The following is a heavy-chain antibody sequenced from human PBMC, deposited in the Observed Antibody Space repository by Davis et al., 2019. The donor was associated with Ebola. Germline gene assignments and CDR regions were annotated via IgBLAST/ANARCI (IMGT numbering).Heavy chain of an antibody. Sequence: PGGSLRLSCAASGFTFSSYWMHWVRQAPGKGLVWVSRINSDGSSTSYADSVKGRFTISRGNAKNTLYLQMNSLRAEDTAVYYCARELTGDPILDYWGQGTLVTVSS. J-gene: IGHJ4*02. CDR2: INSDGSST. V-gene: IGHV3-74*01. D-gene: IGHD7-27*01. CDR1: GFTFSSYW. CDR3: ARELTGDPILDY.